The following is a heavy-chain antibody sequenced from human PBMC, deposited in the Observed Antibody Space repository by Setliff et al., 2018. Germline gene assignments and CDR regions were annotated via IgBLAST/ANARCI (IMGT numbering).Heavy chain of an antibody. D-gene: IGHD1-26*01. CDR2: INKDGSTT. CDR1: GFTFSDYY. V-gene: IGHV3-74*03. CDR3: ARGEIVSGNYLGF. J-gene: IGHJ4*02. Sequence: GGSLRLSCAASGFTFSDYYMSWVRQAPGKGLVWVSRINKDGSTTAYADSVKGRFTISRDNAKNTVYLQLNSLRAEDTAVYYCARGEIVSGNYLGFWGQGTQVTVSS.